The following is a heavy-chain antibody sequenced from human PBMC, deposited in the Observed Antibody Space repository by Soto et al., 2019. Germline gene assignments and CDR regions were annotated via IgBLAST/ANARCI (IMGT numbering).Heavy chain of an antibody. CDR3: RRGVSGYVRFNEF. CDR1: GGLFSSYA. V-gene: IGHV1-69*01. D-gene: IGHD3-22*01. J-gene: IGHJ4*02. Sequence: QGQLVQSGAEVKKSGSSVKVSCKDTGGLFSSYAVSWVRQAPGQGLEWLGGIIPVFDTVYYAQKFQGRVTITDDEATNTAYMEPSSLRSEDTAMDYCRRGVSGYVRFNEFWGQGTLVTVSS. CDR2: IIPVFDTV.